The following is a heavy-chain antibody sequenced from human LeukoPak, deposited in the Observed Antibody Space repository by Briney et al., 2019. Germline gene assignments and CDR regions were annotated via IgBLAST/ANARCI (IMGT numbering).Heavy chain of an antibody. CDR2: INDHGDTT. CDR1: GFTFSSCA. Sequence: GGPLRLSCSASGFTFSSCAMHWVRQAPGVGLEYVSGINDHGDTTHYGDSVRGRVTIPRDDSKNTVHIQMCSLRADDTAVYYSVKDLGGWYSFDYWGQGTLVTVSS. J-gene: IGHJ4*02. V-gene: IGHV3-64*05. CDR3: VKDLGGWYSFDY. D-gene: IGHD6-19*01.